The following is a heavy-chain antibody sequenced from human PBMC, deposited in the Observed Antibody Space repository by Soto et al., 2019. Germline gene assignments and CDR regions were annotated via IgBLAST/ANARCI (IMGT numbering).Heavy chain of an antibody. CDR1: GYTFTSYG. D-gene: IGHD6-19*01. CDR3: ARHSSGWYYFDY. V-gene: IGHV1-18*04. J-gene: IGHJ4*02. CDR2: ISAYNGNT. Sequence: ASVKVSCKASGYTFTSYGISWGRQAPGQGLEWMGWISAYNGNTNYAQKLQGRVTMTTDTSTSTAYMELRSLRSDDTAVYYCARHSSGWYYFDYWGQGTLVTVSS.